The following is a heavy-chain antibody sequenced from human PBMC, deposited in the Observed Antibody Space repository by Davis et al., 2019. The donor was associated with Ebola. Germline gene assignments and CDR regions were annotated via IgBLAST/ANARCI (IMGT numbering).Heavy chain of an antibody. CDR3: ARRVRSGDPGMDV. CDR1: GYSFSNHW. CDR2: VDPGDSHT. J-gene: IGHJ6*02. Sequence: GESLKISCQGSGYSFSNHWIAWVRQLPGKGLEWMGIVDPGDSHTTYSPSFQGQVTISADKSIRTAYLQWNSLKASDTAMYFCARRVRSGDPGMDVWGQGTTVTVSS. V-gene: IGHV5-51*01. D-gene: IGHD6-19*01.